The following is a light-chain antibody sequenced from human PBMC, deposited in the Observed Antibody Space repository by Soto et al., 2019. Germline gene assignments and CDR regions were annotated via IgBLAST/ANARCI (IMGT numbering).Light chain of an antibody. J-gene: IGKJ4*01. CDR3: PQYYTWPVT. CDR2: YAS. Sequence: EIVMTQSPATLSVSPGERATLSWRASQSVGSNLAWYQHKPGQAPRPLISYASRGETGIPSRFNSSGAGTGCTLSINSLQSGDVEVYDCPQYYTWPVTFGGGTKVDIK. CDR1: QSVGSN. V-gene: IGKV3-15*01.